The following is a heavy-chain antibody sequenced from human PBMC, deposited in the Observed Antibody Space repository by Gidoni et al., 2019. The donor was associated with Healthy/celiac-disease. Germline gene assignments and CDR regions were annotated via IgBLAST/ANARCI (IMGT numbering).Heavy chain of an antibody. D-gene: IGHD6-13*01. Sequence: EVQLVESGGGLVKPGGSLRLSCAASGFPFSNAWMSWVRQAPGKGLEWVGRIKSKTDGGTTDYAAPVKGRFTISRDDSKNTLYLQMNSLKTEDTAVYYCTTGGTDSSSWYYYYGMDVWGQGTTVTVSS. CDR3: TTGGTDSSSWYYYYGMDV. CDR1: GFPFSNAW. CDR2: IKSKTDGGTT. J-gene: IGHJ6*02. V-gene: IGHV3-15*01.